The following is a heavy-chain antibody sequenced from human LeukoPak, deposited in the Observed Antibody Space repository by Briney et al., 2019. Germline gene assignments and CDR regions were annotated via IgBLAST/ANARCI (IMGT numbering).Heavy chain of an antibody. Sequence: GGSLRLSCAASGFTFSTYWMSWVRQAPGKGLEWVTNIHQDGNEKYYMDSVKGRFTISKDNAKNSLYLQMNSLRVEDTAVYYCARGDDFSGDYWGQGTLVTVSS. V-gene: IGHV3-7*04. D-gene: IGHD3/OR15-3a*01. J-gene: IGHJ4*02. CDR1: GFTFSTYW. CDR2: IHQDGNEK. CDR3: ARGDDFSGDY.